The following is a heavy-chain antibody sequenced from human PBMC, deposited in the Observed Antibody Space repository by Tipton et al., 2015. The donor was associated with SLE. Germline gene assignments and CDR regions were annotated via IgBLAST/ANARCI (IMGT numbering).Heavy chain of an antibody. D-gene: IGHD3-3*01. CDR1: GGSFSGYY. CDR3: ARRSITIFGVVIFNWFDL. V-gene: IGHV4-34*01. CDR2: INHSGST. J-gene: IGHJ5*02. Sequence: TLSLTRAVYGGSFSGYYWSWIRQPPGKGLEWIGEINHSGSTNYNPSLKSRVTISVDTSKNQFSLKLSSVTAADTAVYYCARRSITIFGVVIFNWFDLWGQGTLVTVSS.